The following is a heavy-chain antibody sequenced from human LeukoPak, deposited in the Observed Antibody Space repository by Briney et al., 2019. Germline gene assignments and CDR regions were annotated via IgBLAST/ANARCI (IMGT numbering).Heavy chain of an antibody. Sequence: GGSLRLSCAASGFTFSSYSMNWVRQAPGKGLEWVSSISSGSTYMYYADSVKGRFTISRDNAKNSMYLQMNSLRVEDTAVYYCGRVGGRSKAAKGDAFDIWGQGTMVTVSS. CDR3: GRVGGRSKAAKGDAFDI. V-gene: IGHV3-21*01. D-gene: IGHD6-6*01. CDR1: GFTFSSYS. CDR2: ISSGSTYM. J-gene: IGHJ3*02.